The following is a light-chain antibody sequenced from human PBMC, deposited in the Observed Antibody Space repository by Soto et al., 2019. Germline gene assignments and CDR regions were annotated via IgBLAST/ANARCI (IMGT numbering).Light chain of an antibody. CDR3: QQYKTYWT. V-gene: IGKV1-5*03. CDR1: QSVNTW. Sequence: DIQMTQSPSTLTASVGDRVTITCRASQSVNTWVAWYQQKSGKAPSLLIYKASTLESGVPSRFSGSGSGTEFTLTISSLQPDDSASYYWQQYKTYWTFGLGSKVEIK. J-gene: IGKJ1*01. CDR2: KAS.